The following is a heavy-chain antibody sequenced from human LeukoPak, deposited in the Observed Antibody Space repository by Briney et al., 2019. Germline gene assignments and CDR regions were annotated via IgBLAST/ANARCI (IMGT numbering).Heavy chain of an antibody. CDR2: IYYSGST. CDR1: GHFMSSRSDW. CDR3: ARHYYGDPFDH. J-gene: IGHJ5*02. V-gene: IGHV4-39*01. D-gene: IGHD4-17*01. Sequence: PSETLSLTSTVSGHFMSSRSDWCARLRQPPGEGLEWVGSIYYSGSTYYNPSLKSRVTISVDTSKNQFSMKLSSVTAGDPSVYDCARHYYGDPFDHGGQGTLVTVSS.